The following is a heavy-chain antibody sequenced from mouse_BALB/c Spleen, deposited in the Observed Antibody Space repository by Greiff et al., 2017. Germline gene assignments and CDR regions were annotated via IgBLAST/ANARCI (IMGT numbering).Heavy chain of an antibody. CDR1: GYTFTSYW. CDR3: ARSDYGNPGAY. D-gene: IGHD2-1*01. Sequence: VQLQQPGAELVKPGASVKLSCKASGYTFTSYWMHWVKQRPGQGLEWIGEINPSNGRTNYNEKFKSKATLTVDKSSSTAYMQLSSLTSEDSAVYYCARSDYGNPGAYWGQGTLVTVSA. CDR2: INPSNGRT. J-gene: IGHJ3*01. V-gene: IGHV1S81*02.